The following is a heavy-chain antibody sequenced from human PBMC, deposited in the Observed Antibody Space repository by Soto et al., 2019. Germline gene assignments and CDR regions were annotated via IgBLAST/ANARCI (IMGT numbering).Heavy chain of an antibody. CDR1: GGTFRSYA. D-gene: IGHD6-6*01. V-gene: IGHV1-69*13. Sequence: ASVKLSCKASGGTFRSYAISWVRQAPGQGLEWIGGIIPIFGTANYAQKFQGRVTITADESTSTAYMELSSLRSEDTAVYYCARDRYLYSSSLSSYYYYGMDVWGQGTTVTVSS. J-gene: IGHJ6*02. CDR3: ARDRYLYSSSLSSYYYYGMDV. CDR2: IIPIFGTA.